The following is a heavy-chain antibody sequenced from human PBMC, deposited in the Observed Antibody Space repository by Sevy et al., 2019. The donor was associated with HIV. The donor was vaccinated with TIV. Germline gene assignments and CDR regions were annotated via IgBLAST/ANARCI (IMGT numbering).Heavy chain of an antibody. CDR1: GFDFNEYA. V-gene: IGHV3-9*01. CDR2: ITWNSDSV. D-gene: IGHD6-19*01. J-gene: IGHJ3*02. Sequence: GGSLRLSCAASGFDFNEYAMHWVGQAPGKGLEWVSGITWNSDSVVYADSVKGRFTISRDKAKNSLYLQMNSLRPEDTALYYCAKDLISVAGFYAFDMWGQGTMVTVSS. CDR3: AKDLISVAGFYAFDM.